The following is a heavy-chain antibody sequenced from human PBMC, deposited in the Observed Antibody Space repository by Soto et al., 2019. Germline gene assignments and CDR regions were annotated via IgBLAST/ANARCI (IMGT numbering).Heavy chain of an antibody. CDR3: ARVVATYYYYYSMDV. J-gene: IGHJ6*03. CDR2: IYYSGST. V-gene: IGHV4-59*01. D-gene: IGHD5-12*01. Sequence: SETLSLTCTVSGGSISSYYWSWIRQPPGKGLEWIGYIYYSGSTNYNPSLKSRVTISVDTSKNQFSLKLSSVTAADTAVYYCARVVATYYYYYSMDVWGTGTTVTVSS. CDR1: GGSISSYY.